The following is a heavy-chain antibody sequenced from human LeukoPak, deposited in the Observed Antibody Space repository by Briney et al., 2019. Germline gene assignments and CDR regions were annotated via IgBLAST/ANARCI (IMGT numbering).Heavy chain of an antibody. D-gene: IGHD6-13*01. CDR3: TGPSIAADNWFDP. Sequence: PGGSLRLSCAASGFTFSGSAMHWVRPASGKGLEWVGRIRSKANSYATAYAASVKGRFTISRDDSKNTAYLQMNSLKTEDTAVYYCTGPSIAADNWFDPWGQGTLVTVSS. V-gene: IGHV3-73*01. CDR2: IRSKANSYAT. J-gene: IGHJ5*02. CDR1: GFTFSGSA.